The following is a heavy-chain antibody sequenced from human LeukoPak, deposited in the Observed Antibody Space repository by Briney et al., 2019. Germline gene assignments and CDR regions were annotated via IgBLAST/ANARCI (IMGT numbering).Heavy chain of an antibody. V-gene: IGHV1-24*01. CDR3: ATLTVVNGDYALFDY. J-gene: IGHJ4*02. D-gene: IGHD4-17*01. Sequence: ASVKVSCKVPGYTLTELSMHWVRQAPGKGLEWMGGFDPEDGETIYAQKFQGRVTMTEDTSTDTAYMELSSLRSEDTAVYYCATLTVVNGDYALFDYWGQGTLVTVPS. CDR2: FDPEDGET. CDR1: GYTLTELS.